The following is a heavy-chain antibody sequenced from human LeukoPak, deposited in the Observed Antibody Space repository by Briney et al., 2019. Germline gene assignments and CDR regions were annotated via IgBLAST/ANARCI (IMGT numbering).Heavy chain of an antibody. CDR3: ARGHYDVLTSSYKWTPDY. V-gene: IGHV3-21*06. CDR2: ITSGGGYT. CDR1: GFTFSTYN. Sequence: PGGTLRLSCAASGFTFSTYNMNWVRQPPGKGLEWVSSITSGGGYTYYADSVKGRFTTSRDNAKNSLPLRLDSLRAEDTAVYYCARGHYDVLTSSYKWTPDYWGQGTLVTVSS. J-gene: IGHJ4*02. D-gene: IGHD3-9*01.